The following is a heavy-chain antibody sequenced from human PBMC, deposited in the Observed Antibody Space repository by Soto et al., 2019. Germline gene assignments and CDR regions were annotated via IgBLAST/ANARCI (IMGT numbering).Heavy chain of an antibody. D-gene: IGHD6-6*01. Sequence: PGGSLRLSCAASGFTFSSYWMSWVRQAPGKGLESVANIKQGGSEKYYVDSVKGRFTTSRDNAKNSLYLQMNSLRAEDTAVYYCARSIAARLNWFDPWGQGTLVTV. V-gene: IGHV3-7*01. CDR3: ARSIAARLNWFDP. CDR2: IKQGGSEK. J-gene: IGHJ5*02. CDR1: GFTFSSYW.